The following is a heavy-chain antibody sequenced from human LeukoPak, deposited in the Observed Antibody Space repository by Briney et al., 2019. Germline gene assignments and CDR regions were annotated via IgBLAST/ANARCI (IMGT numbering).Heavy chain of an antibody. V-gene: IGHV3-74*01. Sequence: GGSLRLSCVASGFTCRNHWRHWVRQAPGEGLVWGSHIRSDGTYTSYADSLKGGSTISRDNAKNTLYLHMKRRSDEETAVYYSARDFDMGTTPGDDFDFWGQGTLVTVSS. CDR2: IRSDGTYT. D-gene: IGHD3-16*01. CDR1: GFTCRNHW. J-gene: IGHJ4*02. CDR3: ARDFDMGTTPGDDFDF.